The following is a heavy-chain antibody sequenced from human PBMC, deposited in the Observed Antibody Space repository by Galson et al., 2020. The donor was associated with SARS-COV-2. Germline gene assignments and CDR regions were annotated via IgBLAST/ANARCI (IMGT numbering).Heavy chain of an antibody. CDR1: GYTFSSID. D-gene: IGHD2-15*01. V-gene: IGHV1-8*02. CDR2: MNPTTGNT. Sequence: ASVKVSCKASGYTFSSIDINWVRQAPGQGLEWMGWMNPTTGNTGYSEKFQGRVTMTSDTSISTAYMELDSLRPDDTAVYYCARGSFRECSGGSCYLPFWGQGTLVSVSS. J-gene: IGHJ4*02. CDR3: ARGSFRECSGGSCYLPF.